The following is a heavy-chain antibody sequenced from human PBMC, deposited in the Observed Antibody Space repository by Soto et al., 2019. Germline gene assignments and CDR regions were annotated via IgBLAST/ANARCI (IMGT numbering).Heavy chain of an antibody. CDR1: GGSISSYY. CDR2: IYYSGST. J-gene: IGHJ4*02. D-gene: IGHD5-18*01. Sequence: PSXTRSLTCTVSGGSISSYYWSWIRQPPGKGLEWIGYIYYSGSTNYNPSLKSRVTISVDTSKNQFSLKLSSVTAADTAVYYCARAKPYSYGLDYWGQGTLVTVSS. V-gene: IGHV4-59*01. CDR3: ARAKPYSYGLDY.